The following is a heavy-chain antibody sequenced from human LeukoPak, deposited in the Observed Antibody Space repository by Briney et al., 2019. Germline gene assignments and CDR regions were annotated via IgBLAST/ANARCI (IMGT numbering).Heavy chain of an antibody. D-gene: IGHD6-13*01. J-gene: IGHJ4*02. V-gene: IGHV4-59*01. CDR3: ASIAAAGTDY. CDR2: IYYSGST. Sequence: LETLSLTCTVSGGSISSYYWSWIRQPPGKGLEWIGYIYYSGSTNYNPSLKSRVTIPVDTSKNQFSLKLSSVTAADTAVYYCASIAAAGTDYWGQGTLVTVSS. CDR1: GGSISSYY.